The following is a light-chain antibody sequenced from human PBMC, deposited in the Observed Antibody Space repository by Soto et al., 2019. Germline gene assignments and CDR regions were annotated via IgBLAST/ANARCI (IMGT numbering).Light chain of an antibody. Sequence: IVLTQSPGTLSLSPGERAALSCRASQSVSSGYLAWYQQRPGQPPRLLIYAASSRATGIPDRFSGSGSGTDFTLTISRLEPEDFAVYYCQQYGISPVTFGQGTKVEIK. CDR1: QSVSSGY. CDR3: QQYGISPVT. V-gene: IGKV3-20*01. J-gene: IGKJ1*01. CDR2: AAS.